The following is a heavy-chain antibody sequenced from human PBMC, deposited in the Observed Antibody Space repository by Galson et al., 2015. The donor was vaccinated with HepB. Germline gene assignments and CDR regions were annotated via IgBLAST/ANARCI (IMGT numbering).Heavy chain of an antibody. CDR2: IIPIFGTA. CDR3: ARAVDYYDSSVSYFQH. J-gene: IGHJ1*01. D-gene: IGHD3-22*01. Sequence: SVKVSCKASGGTFSSYAISWVRQAPGQGLEWMGGIIPIFGTANYAQKFQGRVTITADESTSTAYMELSSLRSEDTAMYYCARAVDYYDSSVSYFQHWGQGTLVTVSS. CDR1: GGTFSSYA. V-gene: IGHV1-69*13.